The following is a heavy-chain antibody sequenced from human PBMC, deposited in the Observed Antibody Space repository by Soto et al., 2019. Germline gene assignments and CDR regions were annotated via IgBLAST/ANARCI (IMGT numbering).Heavy chain of an antibody. CDR1: GFTFMSYA. D-gene: IGHD2-2*01. J-gene: IGHJ5*01. V-gene: IGHV3-23*01. Sequence: EVQLLESGGDSVHPGGSLRLSCAVSGFTFMSYAMSWVRQAPGKGLEWVSGISGGSVSSTFYADSVKGRFTISRDNSKNTLYLQMNSLRAEDTAIYYCAKDPHQMAPQNWIEYWGPGTLVTVSS. CDR3: AKDPHQMAPQNWIEY. CDR2: ISGGSVSST.